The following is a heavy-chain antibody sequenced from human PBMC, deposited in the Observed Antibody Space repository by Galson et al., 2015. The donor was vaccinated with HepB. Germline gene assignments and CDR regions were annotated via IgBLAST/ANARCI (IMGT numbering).Heavy chain of an antibody. J-gene: IGHJ4*02. V-gene: IGHV3-30-3*01. CDR1: GFTFSRYA. CDR3: ARVYYDSSGYCCGYFDY. CDR2: ISYDGSNK. D-gene: IGHD3-22*01. Sequence: SLRLSCAASGFTFSRYAMHWVRQAPGKGLEWVAVISYDGSNKCYADSVKGRFTISRDNSKNTLYLQMNSLRPEDTAEYYCARVYYDSSGYCCGYFDYWGQGTQVTVSS.